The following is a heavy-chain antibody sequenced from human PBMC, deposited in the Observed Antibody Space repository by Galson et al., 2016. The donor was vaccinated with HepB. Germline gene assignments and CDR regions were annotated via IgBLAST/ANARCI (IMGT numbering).Heavy chain of an antibody. D-gene: IGHD1-26*01. V-gene: IGHV3-48*02. CDR2: VSSSSSYI. J-gene: IGHJ3*02. CDR3: ARDRLWAPNAFDI. CDR1: GFIFSSYS. Sequence: SLRLSCAASGFIFSSYSMNWVRRAPGKGLEWVSYVSSSSSYIYYADSVKGRFTISRDNAKNSLYLQMNSLRDEDTAVYYCARDRLWAPNAFDIRGQGTMVTVSS.